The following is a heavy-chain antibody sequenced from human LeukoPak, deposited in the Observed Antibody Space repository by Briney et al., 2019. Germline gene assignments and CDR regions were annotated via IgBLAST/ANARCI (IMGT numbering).Heavy chain of an antibody. V-gene: IGHV3-72*01. J-gene: IGHJ4*02. D-gene: IGHD1-26*01. CDR1: GFTFSDHY. Sequence: PGGSLRLSCAASGFTFSDHYMDWVRQAPGKGLEWVGRSRNKANSYTTEYAASVKGRFTISRDDSKNSLYLQMNSLETEDTAVYYCARAQKGAPFDYWGQGTLVTVSS. CDR2: SRNKANSYTT. CDR3: ARAQKGAPFDY.